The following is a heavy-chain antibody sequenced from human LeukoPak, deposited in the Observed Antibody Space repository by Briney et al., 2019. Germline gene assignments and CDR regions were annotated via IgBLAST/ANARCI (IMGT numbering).Heavy chain of an antibody. J-gene: IGHJ4*02. Sequence: GGSLKISFQVSGNLFKHYWNGWGRPMPGKGLELMGIIYPADSDTTYSPSFQGLVTISVDKSISTVYLQWSSLKASDTAMYYCARQSRDGSKTRGYFFDYWGQGTLVTVSS. CDR1: GNLFKHYW. D-gene: IGHD3-10*01. CDR3: ARQSRDGSKTRGYFFDY. V-gene: IGHV5-51*01. CDR2: IYPADSDT.